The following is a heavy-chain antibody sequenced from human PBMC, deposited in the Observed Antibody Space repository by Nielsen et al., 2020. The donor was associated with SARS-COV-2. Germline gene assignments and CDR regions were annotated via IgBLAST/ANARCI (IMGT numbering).Heavy chain of an antibody. CDR3: AHSIRGAGISMVRGILTTTYSNYAMDV. CDR2: IYWNDDK. Sequence: WIRHPPGKALEWLALIYWNDDKRYSPSLNTRLTITKDTSKNQVVLTMTNVDPVDTATYFCAHSIRGAGISMVRGILTTTYSNYAMDVWGQGTTVTVSS. V-gene: IGHV2-5*01. D-gene: IGHD3-10*01. J-gene: IGHJ6*02.